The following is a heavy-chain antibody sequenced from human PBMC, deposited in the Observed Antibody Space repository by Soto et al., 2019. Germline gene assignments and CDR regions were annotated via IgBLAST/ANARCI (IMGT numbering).Heavy chain of an antibody. Sequence: QMQLVQSGPEVKKPGTSVKVSCKASGFTFTSSAMQWVRQARGQRLEWIGWIVVGSGNTNYAQKYQERVTITRAMXTXXAYMELSSLRSENTAVNYCEAAVATITGEGDAFDITGQGTMVTVSS. CDR1: GFTFTSSA. V-gene: IGHV1-58*02. CDR2: IVVGSGNT. J-gene: IGHJ3*02. CDR3: EAAVATITGEGDAFDI. D-gene: IGHD5-12*01.